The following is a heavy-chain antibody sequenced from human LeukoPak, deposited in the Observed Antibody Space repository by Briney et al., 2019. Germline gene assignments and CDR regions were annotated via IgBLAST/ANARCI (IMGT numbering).Heavy chain of an antibody. J-gene: IGHJ4*02. CDR3: ARQPIVVVIAPFDY. CDR1: GGSVSSSSYY. D-gene: IGHD3-22*01. Sequence: PSETLSLTCTVSGGSVSSSSYYWGWIRQSPGKGLEWIGSIYYSGSTYYNPSLMSRVTLSVDPSKNQFSLKLSSVTAADTAVYYCARQPIVVVIAPFDYWGQGTLVTVSS. V-gene: IGHV4-39*01. CDR2: IYYSGST.